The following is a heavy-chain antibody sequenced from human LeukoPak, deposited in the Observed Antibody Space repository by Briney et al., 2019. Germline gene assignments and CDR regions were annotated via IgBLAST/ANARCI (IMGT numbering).Heavy chain of an antibody. J-gene: IGHJ4*02. D-gene: IGHD3-22*01. V-gene: IGHV4-59*08. CDR3: ARMYDRSGYYYPFDY. Sequence: SETLSLTGTASGGSLSGYSGGWIRQPPGKGREGLGYIYYTGSTNYNPSLRSRVTISVDTSKNHFSLKLTSVTAADAAVYYCARMYDRSGYYYPFDYWGQGTLVTVSS. CDR2: IYYTGST. CDR1: GGSLSGYS.